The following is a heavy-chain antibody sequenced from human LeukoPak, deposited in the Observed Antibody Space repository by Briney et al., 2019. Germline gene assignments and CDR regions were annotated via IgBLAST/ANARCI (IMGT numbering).Heavy chain of an antibody. D-gene: IGHD6-19*01. J-gene: IGHJ1*01. CDR2: ISGSGGSI. Sequence: GGSLRLSCAASGFTFSSYGMSWVRQAPGKGLEWVSAISGSGGSIYYADSVKGRFTISRDNSKNTLYLQMNSLRAEDTAVYCCAKAFMGSGWWSAEYFQHWGQGTLVTVSS. CDR3: AKAFMGSGWWSAEYFQH. CDR1: GFTFSSYG. V-gene: IGHV3-23*01.